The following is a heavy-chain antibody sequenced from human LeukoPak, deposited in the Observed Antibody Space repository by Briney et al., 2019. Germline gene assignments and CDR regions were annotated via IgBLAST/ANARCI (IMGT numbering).Heavy chain of an antibody. V-gene: IGHV3-23*01. J-gene: IGHJ4*02. CDR2: ISGSGGNT. CDR3: AKTEGGYYYDSSGYYSFDY. Sequence: PGGSLRLSCAASGFSFSSYAMSWVRQAPGKGLEWVSAISGSGGNTYYADSVKGRFTISRDNSKNTLYLQMDGLRAEDTAVFYCAKTEGGYYYDSSGYYSFDYWGQGTLVTVSS. D-gene: IGHD3-22*01. CDR1: GFSFSSYA.